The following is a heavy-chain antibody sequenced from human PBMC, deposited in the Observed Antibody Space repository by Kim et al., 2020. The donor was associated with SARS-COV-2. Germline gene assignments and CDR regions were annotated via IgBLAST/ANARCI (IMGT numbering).Heavy chain of an antibody. J-gene: IGHJ6*02. D-gene: IGHD3-10*01. Sequence: SVKVSCKASGGTFSSYAISWVRQAPGQGLEWMGGIIPIFGTANYAQKFQGRVTITADESTSTAYMELSSLRSEDTAVYYCASARLFMVRGVISYYYGMDVWGQGTTVTVSS. V-gene: IGHV1-69*13. CDR1: GGTFSSYA. CDR3: ASARLFMVRGVISYYYGMDV. CDR2: IIPIFGTA.